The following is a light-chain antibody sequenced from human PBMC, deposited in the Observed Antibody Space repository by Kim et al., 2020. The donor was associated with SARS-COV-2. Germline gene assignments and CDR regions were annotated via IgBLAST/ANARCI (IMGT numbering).Light chain of an antibody. CDR3: QNYKSGTLT. CDR2: AAS. CDR1: QGISNF. Sequence: ASVGDRVTITCRASQGISNFLAWYQQKPGKVPKLLIDAASTLQSGVPSRFSGSGSGTDFTLTISSLQPEDVATYYCQNYKSGTLTFGGGTKVDIK. J-gene: IGKJ4*01. V-gene: IGKV1-27*01.